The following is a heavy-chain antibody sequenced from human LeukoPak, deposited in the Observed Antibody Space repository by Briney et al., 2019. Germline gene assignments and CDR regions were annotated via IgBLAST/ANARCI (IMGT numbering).Heavy chain of an antibody. CDR3: ATTPSGSYYTLDY. J-gene: IGHJ4*02. CDR2: IFYNGGT. V-gene: IGHV4-61*08. D-gene: IGHD3-10*01. Sequence: SETLSLTCTVSDGSISSGGYYWSWIRQPPGKGLEWIGYIFYNGGTNYNPSLKSRVTISLDTSRKQFSLKLTSVTAADTAVYYCATTPSGSYYTLDYWGQGTLVTVSS. CDR1: DGSISSGGYY.